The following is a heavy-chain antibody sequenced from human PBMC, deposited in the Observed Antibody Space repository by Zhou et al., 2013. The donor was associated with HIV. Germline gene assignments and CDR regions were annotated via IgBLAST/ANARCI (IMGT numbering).Heavy chain of an antibody. J-gene: IGHJ4*02. V-gene: IGHV1-18*01. Sequence: QVQVVQSGAEVKKPGASVKVSCKASGYTFTNYGVSWVRQVPGQELEWMGWISAYNGDTSYAQNLQGRVTMTTDTSTTTAYMEVRSLRSDDTAVYYCARVFFDRGDYWGQGTLVTVSS. CDR3: ARVFFDRGDY. CDR1: GYTFTNYG. D-gene: IGHD3-9*01. CDR2: ISAYNGDT.